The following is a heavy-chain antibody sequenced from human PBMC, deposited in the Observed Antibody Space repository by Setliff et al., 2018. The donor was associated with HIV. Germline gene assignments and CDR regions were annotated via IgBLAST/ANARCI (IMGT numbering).Heavy chain of an antibody. CDR1: GYTFTDYY. J-gene: IGHJ4*02. CDR3: ARGRPGWYLDY. CDR2: INPNYGIT. V-gene: IGHV1-2*02. Sequence: ASVKVSCKASGYTFTDYYIHWVRQAPGQGLEWMGWINPNYGITNYAQKFQGRVTMTRDMSIKTAYMDLTSLGSDDMDIYYCARGRPGWYLDYWGQGALVTVSS. D-gene: IGHD6-19*01.